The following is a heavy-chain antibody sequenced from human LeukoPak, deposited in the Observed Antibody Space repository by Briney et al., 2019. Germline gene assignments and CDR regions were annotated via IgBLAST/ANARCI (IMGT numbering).Heavy chain of an antibody. J-gene: IGHJ4*02. CDR1: GGSISSYY. CDR3: ATYMTTDQYLDF. Sequence: SETLSLTCTVSGGSISSYYWSWIRQPAGKGLEWIGRIHSGGTTNYNPSLMSRVTLSIDKSKKHISLRLTSVTAADTAVYYCATYMTTDQYLDFWGQGTLVTVSS. D-gene: IGHD4-11*01. V-gene: IGHV4-4*07. CDR2: IHSGGTT.